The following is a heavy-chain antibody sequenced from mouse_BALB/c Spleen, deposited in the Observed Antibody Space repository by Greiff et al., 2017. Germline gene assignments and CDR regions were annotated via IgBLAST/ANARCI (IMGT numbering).Heavy chain of an antibody. CDR2: ISSGGSYT. CDR3: TRGEGYFDV. CDR1: GFTFSSYT. J-gene: IGHJ1*01. Sequence: EVKLVESGGGLVKPGGSLKLSCAASGFTFSSYTMSWVRQTPEKRLEWVATISSGGSYTYYPDSVKGRFTISRDNAKNTLYLQMSSLKSEDTAMYYCTRGEGYFDVWGAGTTVTVSS. V-gene: IGHV5-6-4*01.